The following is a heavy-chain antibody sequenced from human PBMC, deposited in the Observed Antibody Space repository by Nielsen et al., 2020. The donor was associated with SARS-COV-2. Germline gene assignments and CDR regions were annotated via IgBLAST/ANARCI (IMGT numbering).Heavy chain of an antibody. CDR3: ARGSKWELLGYYFDY. V-gene: IGHV1-8*01. Sequence: ASVKVSCKASGYTFTSYDINWVRQATGQGLEWMGWVNPNSGNTGYAQKFQGRVTMTRNTSISTAYMELSSLRSEDTAVYYCARGSKWELLGYYFDYWGQGTLVTVSS. CDR1: GYTFTSYD. CDR2: VNPNSGNT. J-gene: IGHJ4*02. D-gene: IGHD1-26*01.